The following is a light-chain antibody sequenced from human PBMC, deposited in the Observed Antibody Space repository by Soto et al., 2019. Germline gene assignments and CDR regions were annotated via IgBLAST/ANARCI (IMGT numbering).Light chain of an antibody. CDR1: SSDVGGYNY. V-gene: IGLV2-11*01. J-gene: IGLJ3*02. Sequence: QSARTQPRSVSGSPGQSVTISCTGTSSDVGGYNYVSWYQQHPGKAPKLMIHDVSKRPSGVPDRFSGSKSGNTASLTISGLQAEDEADYYCCSYAGSYTWVFGGGTKLTVL. CDR3: CSYAGSYTWV. CDR2: DVS.